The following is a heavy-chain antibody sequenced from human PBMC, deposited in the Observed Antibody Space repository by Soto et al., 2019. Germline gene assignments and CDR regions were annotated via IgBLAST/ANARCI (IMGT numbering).Heavy chain of an antibody. CDR2: IYYSGST. CDR3: ARLVHWFDP. CDR1: GGSISSYY. Sequence: QVQLQESGPGLVKPSETLSLTCTVSGGSISSYYWSWIRQPPGKGLEWIGYIYYSGSTNYNPSLQSRVTISVDTSKNQFALKLSSVTAADTPVYYCARLVHWFDPWGQGTLVTVSS. D-gene: IGHD3-10*01. V-gene: IGHV4-59*08. J-gene: IGHJ5*02.